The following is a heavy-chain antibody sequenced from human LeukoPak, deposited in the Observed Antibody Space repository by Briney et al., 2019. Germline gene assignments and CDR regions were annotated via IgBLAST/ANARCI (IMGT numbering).Heavy chain of an antibody. V-gene: IGHV4-39*01. CDR2: IYYSGST. D-gene: IGHD2-2*01. Sequence: PSETLSLTCTVSGGSISSYYWGWIRQPPGKGLEWIGSIYYSGSTYYNPSLKSRVTISVDTSKNQFSLKLSSVTAADTAVYYCASFYCSSTSCYVVDPWGQGTLVTVSS. CDR1: GGSISSYY. J-gene: IGHJ5*02. CDR3: ASFYCSSTSCYVVDP.